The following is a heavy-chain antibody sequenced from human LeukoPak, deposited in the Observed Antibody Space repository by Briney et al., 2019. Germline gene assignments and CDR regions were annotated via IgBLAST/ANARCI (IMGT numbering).Heavy chain of an antibody. V-gene: IGHV3-23*01. J-gene: IGHJ6*02. D-gene: IGHD1-26*01. Sequence: TGGSLRLSCAASGFTFSSYAMSWVRQAPGKGLEWVSAISGSGGSTYYADSVKGRFTISRDNSKNTLYLQMNSLRAEDTAVYYCAKAADSGYYYYYGMDVWGQGTTVTVSS. CDR1: GFTFSSYA. CDR3: AKAADSGYYYYYGMDV. CDR2: ISGSGGST.